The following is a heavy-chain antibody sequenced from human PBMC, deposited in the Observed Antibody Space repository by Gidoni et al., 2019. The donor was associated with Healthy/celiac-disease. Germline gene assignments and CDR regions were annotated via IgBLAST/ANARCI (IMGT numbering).Heavy chain of an antibody. CDR2: IYPGDSDT. V-gene: IGHV5-51*01. Sequence: EVQLVPSGAEVKKPGESLKISCKGSGYSFTSYWIGWVRQMPGKGLEWMGIIYPGDSDTRYSPSFQGQVTISADKSISTAYLQWSSLKASDTAMYYCARLPYNWNDVGGAFDIWGQGTMVTVSS. J-gene: IGHJ3*02. CDR3: ARLPYNWNDVGGAFDI. D-gene: IGHD1-1*01. CDR1: GYSFTSYW.